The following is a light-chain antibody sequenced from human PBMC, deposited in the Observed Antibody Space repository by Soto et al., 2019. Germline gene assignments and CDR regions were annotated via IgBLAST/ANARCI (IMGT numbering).Light chain of an antibody. J-gene: IGKJ5*01. CDR3: QQTNTFPST. V-gene: IGKV1D-12*01. Sequence: DIQMTQSPSSVSASVGDRVTITCRASQGIGSWLAWYQHKPGKAPKLLIYAASNLQGGVPSRFSGSGSGTDFALTINSLQPEDCATYSCQQTNTFPSTFGQGTRLEI. CDR1: QGIGSW. CDR2: AAS.